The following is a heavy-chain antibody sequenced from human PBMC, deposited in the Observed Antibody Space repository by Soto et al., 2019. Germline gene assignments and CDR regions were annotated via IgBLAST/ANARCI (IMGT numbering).Heavy chain of an antibody. V-gene: IGHV3-23*01. Sequence: GGSLRLSCAASGFTFSSYAMSWVRQAPGKGLEWVSAISGSVGSTYYADSVKGRFTISRDNSKNTLYLQMNSLRAEDTAVYYCAKDMTLDSSSWYIGGAFDIWGQGTMVTVS. CDR2: ISGSVGST. J-gene: IGHJ3*02. CDR3: AKDMTLDSSSWYIGGAFDI. D-gene: IGHD6-13*01. CDR1: GFTFSSYA.